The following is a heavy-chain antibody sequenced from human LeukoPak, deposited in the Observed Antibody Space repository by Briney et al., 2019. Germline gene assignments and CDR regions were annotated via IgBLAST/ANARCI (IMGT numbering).Heavy chain of an antibody. CDR1: EFTVSSNY. Sequence: GGSLRLSCAASEFTVSSNYMNWVRQAPGKGLEWVSVIYSGGSTYYADSVKGRFTIYRDNSKNTLYLQMNSLRAEDTAVYYCAGGARRQQPFDYWGQGTLVTVSS. CDR2: IYSGGST. V-gene: IGHV3-66*01. CDR3: AGGARRQQPFDY. J-gene: IGHJ4*02. D-gene: IGHD6-13*01.